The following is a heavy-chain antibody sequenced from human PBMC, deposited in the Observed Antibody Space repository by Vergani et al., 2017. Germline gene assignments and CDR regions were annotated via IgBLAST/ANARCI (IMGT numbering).Heavy chain of an antibody. V-gene: IGHV4-39*01. CDR3: ASPLYSSGWYFY. J-gene: IGHJ4*02. D-gene: IGHD6-19*01. Sequence: QLQLQESGPGLVKPSETLSLTCTVSGGSISSSSYYWGWIRQPPGKGLEWIGSIYYSGTTYYNPSLKSRVTISVDTSKNQFSLKLSSVHAADTAVYYCASPLYSSGWYFYWGQGTLVTVSS. CDR1: GGSISSSSYY. CDR2: IYYSGTT.